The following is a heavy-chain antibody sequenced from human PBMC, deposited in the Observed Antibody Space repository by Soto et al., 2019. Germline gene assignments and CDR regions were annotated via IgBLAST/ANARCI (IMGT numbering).Heavy chain of an antibody. CDR1: GFTFSNAW. Sequence: PGGSLRLSCAASGFTFSNAWINWVRQAPGKGLEWVGRIKSKTDGGTTDFAAPVKGRFAISRDDSKNMEYLQMNSLKTEDTAVNYCARDLYSADGSGCYGYWGQGALVTVSS. V-gene: IGHV3-15*07. CDR3: ARDLYSADGSGCYGY. D-gene: IGHD6-19*01. CDR2: IKSKTDGGTT. J-gene: IGHJ4*02.